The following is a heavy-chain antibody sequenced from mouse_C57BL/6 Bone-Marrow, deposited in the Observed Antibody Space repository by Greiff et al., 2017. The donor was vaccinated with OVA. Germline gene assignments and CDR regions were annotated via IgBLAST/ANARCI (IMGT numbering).Heavy chain of an antibody. CDR3: ARDVWLPWYFDV. V-gene: IGHV5-16*01. CDR1: GFTFSDYY. D-gene: IGHD2-2*01. CDR2: INYDGSST. Sequence: EVKLVESEGGLVQPGSSMKLSCTASGFTFSDYYMAWVRQVPEKGLEWVANINYDGSSTYYLDSLKSRFIISRDNAKNILYLQMSSLKSEDTATYYCARDVWLPWYFDVWGTGTTVTVSS. J-gene: IGHJ1*03.